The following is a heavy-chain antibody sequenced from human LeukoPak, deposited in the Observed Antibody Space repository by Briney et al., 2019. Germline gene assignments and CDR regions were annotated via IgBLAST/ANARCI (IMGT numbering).Heavy chain of an antibody. CDR1: GFTFSSYG. Sequence: PGGSLRLSCAASGFTFSSYGMHWVRQAPGKGLEWVSGISGSGGSTFYADSVKGRFTISRDNSKNTLFLQMNSLRAEDTAVYYCAKRLCGGDCPPSGSFDFWGQGTLVTVSS. CDR3: AKRLCGGDCPPSGSFDF. J-gene: IGHJ4*02. D-gene: IGHD2-21*02. V-gene: IGHV3-23*01. CDR2: ISGSGGST.